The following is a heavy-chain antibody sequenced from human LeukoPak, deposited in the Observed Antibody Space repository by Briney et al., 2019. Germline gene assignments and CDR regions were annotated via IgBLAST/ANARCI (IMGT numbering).Heavy chain of an antibody. CDR1: GYTFTNFD. D-gene: IGHD4-11*01. CDR3: ARVGYSNSYDY. CDR2: MNPNTGNA. V-gene: IGHV1-8*03. J-gene: IGHJ4*02. Sequence: GASMKVSCKASGYTFTNFDINWVRQAPGQGLEWMGWMNPNTGNAGYAQKFQDRVTITWDASISTAYMDLSSLRSEDTAVYYCARVGYSNSYDYWGQGTLVTVSS.